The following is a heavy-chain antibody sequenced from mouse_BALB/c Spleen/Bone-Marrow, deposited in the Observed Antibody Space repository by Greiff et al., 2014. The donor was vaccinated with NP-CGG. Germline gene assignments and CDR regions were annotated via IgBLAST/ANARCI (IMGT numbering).Heavy chain of an antibody. J-gene: IGHJ4*01. Sequence: QVQLQQSGAELVKPGASVKLSCKASGYPFTSYYTYWVKQRPGQGLEWIGEINPNNDGTNFNEKFKSKATLTVDKSSSTAYMQLSSLTSEDSAVYYCARAAYDPYAMDYWGQGTSVTVSS. V-gene: IGHV1S81*02. CDR3: ARAAYDPYAMDY. D-gene: IGHD2-3*01. CDR1: GYPFTSYY. CDR2: INPNNDGT.